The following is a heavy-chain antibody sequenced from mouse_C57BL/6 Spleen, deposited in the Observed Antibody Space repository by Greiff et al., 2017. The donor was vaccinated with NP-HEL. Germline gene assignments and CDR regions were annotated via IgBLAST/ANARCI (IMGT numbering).Heavy chain of an antibody. CDR2: IHPNSGST. V-gene: IGHV1-64*01. J-gene: IGHJ1*03. CDR1: GYTFTSYW. Sequence: QVQLKQPGAELVKPGASVKLSCKASGYTFTSYWMHWVKQRPGQGLEWIGMIHPNSGSTNYNEKFKSKATLTVDKSSSTAYMQLSSLTSEDSAVYYCARGVLEGYWYFDVWGTGTTVTVSS. CDR3: ARGVLEGYWYFDV.